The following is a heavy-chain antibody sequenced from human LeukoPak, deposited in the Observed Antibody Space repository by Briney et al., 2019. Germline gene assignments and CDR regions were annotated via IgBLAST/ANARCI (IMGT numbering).Heavy chain of an antibody. Sequence: GGSLRLSCAASGFTFSSYGMSWVRQAPGKGLEWVSAISGSGGSTYYADSVKGRFTISRDNSTNSLYLQMNSLRAEDTAVYYCAKVGGTDRDIWGQGTMVTVSS. CDR3: AKVGGTDRDI. V-gene: IGHV3-23*01. D-gene: IGHD2-15*01. CDR1: GFTFSSYG. J-gene: IGHJ3*02. CDR2: ISGSGGST.